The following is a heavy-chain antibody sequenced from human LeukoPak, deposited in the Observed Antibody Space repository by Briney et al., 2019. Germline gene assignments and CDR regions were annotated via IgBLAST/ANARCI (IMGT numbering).Heavy chain of an antibody. CDR2: IYSGGGT. V-gene: IGHV3-66*01. CDR1: GFTVSSSY. Sequence: GGSLRLSCEASGFTVSSSYMSWVRQAPGKGLEWVSIIYSGGGTYYADSVKGRFTISRDDSKNTLYLQVNSLRAEDTAMYYCASNSRAARQFDYWGQGTLVTVSS. D-gene: IGHD6-6*01. J-gene: IGHJ4*02. CDR3: ASNSRAARQFDY.